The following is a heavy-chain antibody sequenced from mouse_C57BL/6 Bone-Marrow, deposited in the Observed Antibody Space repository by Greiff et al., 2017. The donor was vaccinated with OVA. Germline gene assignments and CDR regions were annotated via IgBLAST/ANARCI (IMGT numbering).Heavy chain of an antibody. D-gene: IGHD2-1*01. J-gene: IGHJ2*01. CDR3: TRGDGNPFDY. Sequence: VKLVESGAELVRPGASVTLSCKASGYTFTDYEMHWVKQTPVHGLEWIGAIDPETGGTAYNQKFKGKAILTADKSSSTAYMELRSLTSEDSAVYYCTRGDGNPFDYWGQGTTLTVSS. CDR2: IDPETGGT. V-gene: IGHV1-15*01. CDR1: GYTFTDYE.